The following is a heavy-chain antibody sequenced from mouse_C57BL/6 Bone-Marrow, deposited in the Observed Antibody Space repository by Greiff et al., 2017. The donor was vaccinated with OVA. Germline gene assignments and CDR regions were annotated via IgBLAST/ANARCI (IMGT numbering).Heavy chain of an antibody. CDR2: LDTNSGGT. CDR3: ASYGWDFDY. Sequence: QVQLQQPGAELVKPGASVKLSCKASGYTFTSYWLHWVKQRPGRGLAWLGRLDTNSGGTKYNAKFKSKATLTVDKPSSTAYMQLSSLTSEDSAVYYCASYGWDFDYWGQGTTLTVSS. D-gene: IGHD2-2*01. V-gene: IGHV1-72*01. J-gene: IGHJ2*01. CDR1: GYTFTSYW.